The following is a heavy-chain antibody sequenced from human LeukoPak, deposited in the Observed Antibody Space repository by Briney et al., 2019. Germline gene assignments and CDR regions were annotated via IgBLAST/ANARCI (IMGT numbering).Heavy chain of an antibody. J-gene: IGHJ3*01. CDR3: AKGASYGTYDAFDF. V-gene: IGHV3-9*03. D-gene: IGHD3-16*01. Sequence: GGSLRLSCAASGFTFDDYAMHLVRQAPGKGLEWVSGISWNSGSIGYADSVKGRFTISRATATSSLSLQMNSLRAEDMALYYCAKGASYGTYDAFDFWGQGTMVTVSS. CDR2: ISWNSGSI. CDR1: GFTFDDYA.